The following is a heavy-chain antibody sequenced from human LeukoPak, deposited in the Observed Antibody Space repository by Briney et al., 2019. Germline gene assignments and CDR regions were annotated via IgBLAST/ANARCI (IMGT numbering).Heavy chain of an antibody. CDR2: ISGSGGST. CDR3: AQAGGSSDFWSGYYTWGDAFDI. V-gene: IGHV3-23*01. D-gene: IGHD3-3*01. J-gene: IGHJ3*02. Sequence: SGGSLRLSCAASGFTFSSYAMSWVRQAPGKGLEWVSAISGSGGSTYYADSVKGRFTISRDNSKNTLYLQMNSLRAEDTAVYYCAQAGGSSDFWSGYYTWGDAFDIWGQGTMVTVSS. CDR1: GFTFSSYA.